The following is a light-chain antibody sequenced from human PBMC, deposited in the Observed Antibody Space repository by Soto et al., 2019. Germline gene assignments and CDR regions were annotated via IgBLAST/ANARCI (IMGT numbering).Light chain of an antibody. CDR3: KLYGLSPRFT. CDR2: GAS. J-gene: IGKJ3*01. Sequence: EIVLTQSPGTLSLSPGETATLACRASQSVSSTYLAWYQQKPGQAPRLLIYGASSRAAGIPDRFSGSGSGTDFTLTISRLEPEDFAVYYCKLYGLSPRFTFGPGTKVDI. CDR1: QSVSSTY. V-gene: IGKV3-20*01.